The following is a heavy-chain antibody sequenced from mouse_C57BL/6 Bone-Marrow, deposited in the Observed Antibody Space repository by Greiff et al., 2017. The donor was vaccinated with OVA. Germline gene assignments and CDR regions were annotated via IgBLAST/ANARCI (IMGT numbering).Heavy chain of an antibody. Sequence: QVQLQQPGAELVKPGASVKLSCKASGYTFTDYYINWVKQRPGQGLEWIARIYPGSGNTYYNEKFKGKATLTAEKSSSTAYMQLSSLTSEDSAVYFCARGGGYFDYWGQGTTLTVSS. J-gene: IGHJ2*01. V-gene: IGHV1-76*01. CDR3: ARGGGYFDY. CDR1: GYTFTDYY. CDR2: IYPGSGNT.